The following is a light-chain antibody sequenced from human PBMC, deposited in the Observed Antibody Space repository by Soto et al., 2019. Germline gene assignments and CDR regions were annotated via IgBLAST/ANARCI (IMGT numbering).Light chain of an antibody. CDR1: QSVSSY. V-gene: IGKV3-11*01. CDR2: DAS. Sequence: EIVLTQSPATLSLSPGERATLSCRASQSVSSYLAWYQQKPGQAPRLLMYDASNRATGIPARFSGSGSGTDFPLTISSLEPEDFAVYYCQPRCNRPLPFGGGTKVEIK. CDR3: QPRCNRPLP. J-gene: IGKJ4*01.